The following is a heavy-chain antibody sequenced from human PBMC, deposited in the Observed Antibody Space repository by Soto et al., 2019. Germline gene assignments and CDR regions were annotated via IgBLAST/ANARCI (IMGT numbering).Heavy chain of an antibody. Sequence: QVQLVQSGAEVKKPGASVRVTCKTSGYTFTDYDVSWVRQASGQGLEWMGWMSPNSGKTGYVEKFQGRVTMTANTSLSTAYMELHSLRSGDTAIYFCARGRIGAAFWGQGTLVTVSS. J-gene: IGHJ4*02. V-gene: IGHV1-8*01. CDR2: MSPNSGKT. CDR1: GYTFTDYD. CDR3: ARGRIGAAF. D-gene: IGHD2-15*01.